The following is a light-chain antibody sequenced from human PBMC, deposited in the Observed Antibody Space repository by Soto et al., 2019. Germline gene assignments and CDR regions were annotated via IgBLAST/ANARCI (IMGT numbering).Light chain of an antibody. CDR1: SSNIGSNS. CDR2: NNN. Sequence: QSVLTQPPSASGTPVQRVTMSCSGSSSNIGSNSVYWYQQLPGTAPKLLIYNNNHRPAGVPDRFSGSKSGTSGSLAISGRRSEDEADYFCAAWDGSLSGRFVFGTGTKLTVL. V-gene: IGLV1-47*02. CDR3: AAWDGSLSGRFV. J-gene: IGLJ1*01.